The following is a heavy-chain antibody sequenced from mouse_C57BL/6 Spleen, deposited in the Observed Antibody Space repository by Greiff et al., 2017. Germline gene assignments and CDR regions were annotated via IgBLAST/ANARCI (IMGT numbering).Heavy chain of an antibody. J-gene: IGHJ4*01. V-gene: IGHV1-64*01. CDR2: IHPNSGST. Sequence: VQLQQSGAELVKPGASVKLSCKASGYTFTSYWMHWVKQRPGQGLEWIGMIHPNSGSTNYNEKFKSKATLTVDKSSSTAYMQLSSLTSEDSAVYYCARVTTVVGAMDYWGQGTSVTVSS. CDR3: ARVTTVVGAMDY. CDR1: GYTFTSYW. D-gene: IGHD1-1*01.